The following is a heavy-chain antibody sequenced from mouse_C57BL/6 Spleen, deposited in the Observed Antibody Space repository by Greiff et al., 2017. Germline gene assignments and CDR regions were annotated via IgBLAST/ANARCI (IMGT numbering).Heavy chain of an antibody. CDR2: ISSGGSYT. CDR1: GFTFSSYG. J-gene: IGHJ2*01. V-gene: IGHV5-6*02. CDR3: ARHWGDYDGFDY. Sequence: DVMLVESGGDLVKPGGSLKLSCAASGFTFSSYGMSWVRQTPDKRLEWVATISSGGSYTYYPDSVKGRFTISRDNAKNTLYLQMSSLKSEDTAMYYCARHWGDYDGFDYWGQGTTLTVSS. D-gene: IGHD2-4*01.